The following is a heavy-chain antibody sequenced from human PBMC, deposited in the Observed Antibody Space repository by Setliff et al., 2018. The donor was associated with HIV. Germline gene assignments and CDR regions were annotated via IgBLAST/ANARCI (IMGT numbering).Heavy chain of an antibody. V-gene: IGHV4-59*11. CDR2: IYYSGST. Sequence: SETLSLTCIVSGGSISSHYWSWIRQPPGKGLEWIGYIYYSGSTNYNPSLKSRVTISVDTSKNQFSLKLSSVTAADTAVYYCARDGPRGYSYGPGGYFDYWGQGTLVTVSS. J-gene: IGHJ4*02. CDR3: ARDGPRGYSYGPGGYFDY. D-gene: IGHD5-18*01. CDR1: GGSISSHY.